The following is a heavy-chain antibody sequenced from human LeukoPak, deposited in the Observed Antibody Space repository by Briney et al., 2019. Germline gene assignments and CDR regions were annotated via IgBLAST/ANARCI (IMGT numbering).Heavy chain of an antibody. CDR1: GGSISSSNW. CDR3: ARGLRFLEWLSPFDP. D-gene: IGHD3-3*01. Sequence: PSGTLSLTCAVSGGSISSSNWWSWVRQPPGKGLEWIGEIYHSGSTNYNPSLKSRVTISVDKSKNQFSLKLSSVTAADTAVYYCARGLRFLEWLSPFDPWGQGTLVTVSS. J-gene: IGHJ5*02. CDR2: IYHSGST. V-gene: IGHV4-4*02.